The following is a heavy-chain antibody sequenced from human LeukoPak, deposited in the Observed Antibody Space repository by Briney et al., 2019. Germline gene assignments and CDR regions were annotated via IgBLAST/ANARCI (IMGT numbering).Heavy chain of an antibody. CDR2: IWYDGSKK. Sequence: PGRSLRLSCATSGFTFSSYGMYWVRQAPAKGLEWVALIWYDGSKKYYADSVKGRFTISRDKSKNTLYLQMNSLTAEDTAVYYCARDVGNYDSGTSYFDYWGQGTLVTVSS. CDR3: ARDVGNYDSGTSYFDY. J-gene: IGHJ4*02. D-gene: IGHD3-10*01. V-gene: IGHV3-33*07. CDR1: GFTFSSYG.